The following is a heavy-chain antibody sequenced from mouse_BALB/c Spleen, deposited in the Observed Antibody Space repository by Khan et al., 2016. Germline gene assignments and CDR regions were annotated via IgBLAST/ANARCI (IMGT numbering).Heavy chain of an antibody. D-gene: IGHD2-10*02. J-gene: IGHJ1*01. CDR1: GFDFSRYW. Sequence: EVKLLESGGGLVQPGGSLKLSCAASGFDFSRYWMSWVRQAPGKGLEWIGEINPDSSTINYTPSLKDKFIISRDNAKNTLYLQMSKVRSEDTALLYWARRGYGNSWYFDVWGAGTTVTVSS. CDR3: ARRGYGNSWYFDV. V-gene: IGHV4-1*02. CDR2: INPDSSTI.